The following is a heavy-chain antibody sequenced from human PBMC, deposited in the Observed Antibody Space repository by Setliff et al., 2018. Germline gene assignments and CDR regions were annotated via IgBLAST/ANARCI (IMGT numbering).Heavy chain of an antibody. CDR3: ARDPPYDPTYSLPGHAFDF. CDR1: GYSISNGFY. J-gene: IGHJ3*01. Sequence: PSETLSLTCAVSGYSISNGFYWGWIRQSPVKGLEWIGSLFDGGSAYYSPSLKSRASISLDASKNQFALKLTSATAADTAVYYCARDPPYDPTYSLPGHAFDFWGQGIMVTVSS. D-gene: IGHD3-22*01. V-gene: IGHV4-38-2*02. CDR2: LFDGGSA.